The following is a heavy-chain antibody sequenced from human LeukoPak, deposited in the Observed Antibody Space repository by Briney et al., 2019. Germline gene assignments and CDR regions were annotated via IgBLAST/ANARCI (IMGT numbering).Heavy chain of an antibody. CDR3: AREGGTVVVGRFDY. CDR2: IQTDGSDK. CDR1: GIDFRASG. J-gene: IGHJ4*02. D-gene: IGHD2-2*01. V-gene: IGHV3-30*02. Sequence: GGSLRLSCAASGIDFRASGMHWVRQAPGMGLEWVTFIQTDGSDKYYAASVAGRFTISRDNPKNTVYLHMNSLRPDDTALYYCAREGGTVVVGRFDYWGQRTLVTVSS.